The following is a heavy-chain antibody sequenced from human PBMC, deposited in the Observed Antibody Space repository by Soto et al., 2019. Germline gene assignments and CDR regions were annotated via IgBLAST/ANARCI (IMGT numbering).Heavy chain of an antibody. V-gene: IGHV3-23*01. J-gene: IGHJ6*02. Sequence: TGGSLRLSCAASGVTFISYAMSWVRQAPGKGLEWVSAISGSGGSTYYADSVKGRFTISRDNSKNTLYLQMNSLRAEDTAVYYCAKALDGDYFYYYYGMDVWGQGTTVTVSS. CDR1: GVTFISYA. CDR2: ISGSGGST. CDR3: AKALDGDYFYYYYGMDV. D-gene: IGHD4-17*01.